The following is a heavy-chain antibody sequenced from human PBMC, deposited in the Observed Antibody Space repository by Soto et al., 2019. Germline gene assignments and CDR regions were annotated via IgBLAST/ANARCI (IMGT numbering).Heavy chain of an antibody. J-gene: IGHJ4*02. CDR3: ARDQTGITTTGGGRIDH. CDR1: GFTFSTHA. Sequence: QVQLVESGGGVVQPGRSLRLSCAASGFTFSTHAVHWVRQAPGKGLECVAIVSFDGSNKYYADSVKGRFTISRDNSKNTLYPQMSGLTPEDTAVYYCARDQTGITTTGGGRIDHWGQGTLVTVSS. CDR2: VSFDGSNK. D-gene: IGHD1-20*01. V-gene: IGHV3-30-3*01.